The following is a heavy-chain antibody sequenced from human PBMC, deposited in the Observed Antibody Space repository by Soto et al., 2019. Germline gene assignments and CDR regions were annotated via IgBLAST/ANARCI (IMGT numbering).Heavy chain of an antibody. CDR1: GFTFSNYA. CDR3: AKNYGPGSYYIAFDM. J-gene: IGHJ3*02. CDR2: VSGSGGDA. V-gene: IGHV3-23*01. D-gene: IGHD3-10*01. Sequence: EVQLLESGGGLVQPGGSLRLYCAASGFTFSNYAMAWVRQAPGKGLEWVSLVSGSGGDAYHADSVKGRFTISRDNSKNTVYLQMSSLRADDTAVYYCAKNYGPGSYYIAFDMSGQGTTVTVSS.